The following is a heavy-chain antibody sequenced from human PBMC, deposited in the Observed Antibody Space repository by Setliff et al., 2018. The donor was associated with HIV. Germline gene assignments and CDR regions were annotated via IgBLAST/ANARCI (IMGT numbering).Heavy chain of an antibody. CDR1: GGSISSSSYY. CDR2: IYYSGST. V-gene: IGHV4-39*07. Sequence: PSETLSLTCTVSGGSISSSSYYWGWIRQPPGKGLEWIGNIYYSGSTLYNPSLRSRLSMSVDTSKNQFSLELSSVTAADTAVYFCARDFLRSGYFDSWGQGKLVTVSS. J-gene: IGHJ4*02. CDR3: ARDFLRSGYFDS. D-gene: IGHD4-17*01.